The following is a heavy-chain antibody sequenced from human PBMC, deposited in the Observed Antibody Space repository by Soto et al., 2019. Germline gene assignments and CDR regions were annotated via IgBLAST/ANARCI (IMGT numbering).Heavy chain of an antibody. CDR2: ISYDGSNK. J-gene: IGHJ6*02. V-gene: IGHV3-30-3*01. CDR3: AREIVVVRYYGMDV. CDR1: GFAFSSYA. Sequence: QVQLVESGGGVVQPGRSLRLSCAASGFAFSSYAMHWVRQAPGKGLEWVAVISYDGSNKYYADSVKGRFTTSRDNSKNTLYLQMNSLRAEDTAVYYCAREIVVVRYYGMDVWGQGTTVTVSS. D-gene: IGHD3-22*01.